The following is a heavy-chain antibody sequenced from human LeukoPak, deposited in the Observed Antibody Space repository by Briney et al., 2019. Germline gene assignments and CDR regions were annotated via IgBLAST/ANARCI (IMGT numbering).Heavy chain of an antibody. Sequence: APVNVSCKASGYTFTSYDINWVRQATGQGLEWMGWMNPNSGNTGYAQKFQGRVTMTRNTSISTAYMELSSLRSEDTAVYYCARQAAMVRGVISYYGMDVWGQGTTVTVSS. CDR3: ARQAAMVRGVISYYGMDV. CDR2: MNPNSGNT. J-gene: IGHJ6*02. D-gene: IGHD3-10*01. CDR1: GYTFTSYD. V-gene: IGHV1-8*01.